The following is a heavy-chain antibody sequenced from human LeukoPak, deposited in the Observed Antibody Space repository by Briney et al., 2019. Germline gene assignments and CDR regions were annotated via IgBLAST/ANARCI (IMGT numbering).Heavy chain of an antibody. CDR1: GLTLSSSF. CDR3: AKDRDLLTGNYFDY. V-gene: IGHV3-30*02. J-gene: IGHJ4*02. Sequence: GGSPSVSCAAPGLTLSSSFPRAVGQEPGTWLDWVAYIRYDGSDKYYVDSVKGRFTISRDNSKNTLYLQMNSLRAEDTAVYYCAKDRDLLTGNYFDYWGQGTLVTVSS. CDR2: IRYDGSDK. D-gene: IGHD3-9*01.